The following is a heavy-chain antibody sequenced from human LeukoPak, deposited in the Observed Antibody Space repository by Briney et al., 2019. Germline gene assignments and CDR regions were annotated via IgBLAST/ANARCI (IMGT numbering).Heavy chain of an antibody. Sequence: PSETLSLTCAVYGGSFSGYYWTWIRQPPGKGLEWIGEINDSRSTNYNPSLKSRVTISVHTSKNQFSLRLSSVTAADTAVYYCARRLRRGFDYWGQGTLVTVSS. J-gene: IGHJ4*02. CDR1: GGSFSGYY. CDR3: ARRLRRGFDY. V-gene: IGHV4-34*01. CDR2: INDSRST. D-gene: IGHD6-25*01.